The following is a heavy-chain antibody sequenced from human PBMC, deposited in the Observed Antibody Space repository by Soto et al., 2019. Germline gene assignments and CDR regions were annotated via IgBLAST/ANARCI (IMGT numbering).Heavy chain of an antibody. CDR3: AREGGYCSSTSCAPLIDY. CDR1: GFTFSSYS. CDR2: ISSSSSYI. D-gene: IGHD2-2*01. Sequence: PGGSLRLSCAASGFTFSSYSMNWVRQAPGKGLEWVSSISSSSSYIYYADSVKGRFTISRDNAKNSLYLQMNSLRAEDTAVYYCAREGGYCSSTSCAPLIDYWGQGTLVTVSS. J-gene: IGHJ4*02. V-gene: IGHV3-21*01.